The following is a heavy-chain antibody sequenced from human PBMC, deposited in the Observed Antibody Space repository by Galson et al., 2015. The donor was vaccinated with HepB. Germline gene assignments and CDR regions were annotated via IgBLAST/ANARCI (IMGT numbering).Heavy chain of an antibody. J-gene: IGHJ4*02. Sequence: QSGAEVKKPGESLKISCKGSGYSFTSYWIGWVRQMPGKGLEWMGIIYPGDSDTRYSPSFQGQVTISADKSISTAYLQWSSLKASDTAMYYCARASTYCGGDCYWRPGDYFDYWGQGTLVTVSS. CDR1: GYSFTSYW. V-gene: IGHV5-51*01. CDR3: ARASTYCGGDCYWRPGDYFDY. D-gene: IGHD2-21*02. CDR2: IYPGDSDT.